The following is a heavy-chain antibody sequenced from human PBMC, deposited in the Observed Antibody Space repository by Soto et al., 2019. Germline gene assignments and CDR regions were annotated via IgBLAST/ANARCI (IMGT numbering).Heavy chain of an antibody. D-gene: IGHD2-15*01. Sequence: QVQLQQWGAGLLKPSETLSLTCAVYGGSFSGYYWSWIRQPPGKGLEWIGEINHSGSTNYNPSLKSRVDISVDTSKNQFSLKLSSVTAADTAVYYCARAVGGYCSGGSCPPPYYYCYYMDVWGKGTTVTVSS. J-gene: IGHJ6*03. CDR2: INHSGST. V-gene: IGHV4-34*01. CDR3: ARAVGGYCSGGSCPPPYYYCYYMDV. CDR1: GGSFSGYY.